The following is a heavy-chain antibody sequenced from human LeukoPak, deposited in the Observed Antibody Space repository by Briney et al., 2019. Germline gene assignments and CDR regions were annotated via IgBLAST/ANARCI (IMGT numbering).Heavy chain of an antibody. CDR1: GGSISSYY. CDR2: IYYSGST. Sequence: SETLSLTCTVSGGSISSYYWSWIRQPPGKGLEWVGYIYYSGSTNYNPSLKSRVTISVDTSKNQFSLKLSCVTAADTAVYYCARARQYYDSSGYYSYYFDYWGQGTLVTVSS. J-gene: IGHJ4*02. D-gene: IGHD3-22*01. V-gene: IGHV4-59*01. CDR3: ARARQYYDSSGYYSYYFDY.